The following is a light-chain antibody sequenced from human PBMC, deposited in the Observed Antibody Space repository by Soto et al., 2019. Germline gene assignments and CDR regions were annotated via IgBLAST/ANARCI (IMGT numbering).Light chain of an antibody. V-gene: IGKV3-20*01. J-gene: IGKJ5*01. CDR1: QSVSSSY. Sequence: EIVLTQSPGTLSLSPGERATLSCRASQSVSSSYLAWYQQKPGQAPRFLIYGASTRATGIPDRFTGSGSGTDFTLTISSLEPEDFALYHCQQYGSATITFGQGTRLEIK. CDR3: QQYGSATIT. CDR2: GAS.